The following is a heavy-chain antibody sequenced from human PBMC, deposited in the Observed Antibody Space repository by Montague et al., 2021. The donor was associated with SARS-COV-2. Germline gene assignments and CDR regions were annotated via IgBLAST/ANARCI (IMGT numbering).Heavy chain of an antibody. V-gene: IGHV3-30*04. J-gene: IGHJ6*02. CDR2: ISDDGTIE. D-gene: IGHD3-10*01. CDR3: ARPSRDSGAWYGTDV. Sequence: SLRLSCAASGFTFSNFAMQWIRRAPGKGLEFVAVISDDGTIERYADSVKGRFTISRDNAKNSLYLQMNSLRAEDTAAYYCARPSRDSGAWYGTDVWGQGTTVTVSS. CDR1: GFTFSNFA.